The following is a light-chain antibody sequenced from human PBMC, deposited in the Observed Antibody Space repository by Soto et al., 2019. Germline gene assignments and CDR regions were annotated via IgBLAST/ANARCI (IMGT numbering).Light chain of an antibody. Sequence: QSALTQPASVSGSPGQSITISCTGTSSDIGAYNFVSWYEQHPGKAPKLMLYDVNIRPSGVSNRFSGSKSGNTASLTISGIQAEDEADYYCTSWTTSPTMIFGGGTKLTVL. CDR3: TSWTTSPTMI. CDR1: SSDIGAYNF. CDR2: DVN. V-gene: IGLV2-14*03. J-gene: IGLJ2*01.